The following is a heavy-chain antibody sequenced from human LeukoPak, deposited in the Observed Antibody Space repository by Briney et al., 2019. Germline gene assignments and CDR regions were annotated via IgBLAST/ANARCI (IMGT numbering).Heavy chain of an antibody. V-gene: IGHV3-23*01. CDR1: GFTFSSYA. D-gene: IGHD3-16*01. J-gene: IGHJ4*02. CDR3: AKTSAGIGGGYFDY. CDR2: NDSGGNT. Sequence: GGSLRLSCAASGFTFSSYAMSWVRQAPGKGLEWVSLNDSGGNTYYADSVKGRFTISRDNSKNTLFLQMSSLRAEDTAVYYCAKTSAGIGGGYFDYWGQGTLVTVSS.